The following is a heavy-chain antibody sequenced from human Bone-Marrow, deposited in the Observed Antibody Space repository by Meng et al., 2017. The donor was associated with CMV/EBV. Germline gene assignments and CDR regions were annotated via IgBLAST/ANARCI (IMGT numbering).Heavy chain of an antibody. D-gene: IGHD3-3*01. CDR1: GFTFRSYA. J-gene: IGHJ4*02. CDR2: FSGSRVIT. V-gene: IGHV3-23*01. Sequence: GGSLRLSCAASGFTFRSYAMSWVRQAPGKGLEWVSSFSGSRVITYYADSVKGRFTISRDNSKNTLSLQMNSLTADDTAVYYCARDSFWSGYDYWGEGTLVTVSS. CDR3: ARDSFWSGYDY.